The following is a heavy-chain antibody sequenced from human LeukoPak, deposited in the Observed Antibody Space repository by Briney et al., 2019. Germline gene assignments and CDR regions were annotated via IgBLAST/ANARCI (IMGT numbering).Heavy chain of an antibody. CDR1: GFTVSSNY. Sequence: GGSLRLSCAASGFTVSSNYMSWVRQAPGKGLEWVSAIYSGGSTYYADSVKGRFTISRDNSKNTLYLQMNSLRAEDTAVYYCARALVAYDAFDIWGQGTMVTVSS. V-gene: IGHV3-53*01. D-gene: IGHD2-15*01. CDR2: IYSGGST. J-gene: IGHJ3*02. CDR3: ARALVAYDAFDI.